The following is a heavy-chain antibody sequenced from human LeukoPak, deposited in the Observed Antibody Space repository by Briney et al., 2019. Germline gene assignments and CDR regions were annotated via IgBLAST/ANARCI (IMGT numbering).Heavy chain of an antibody. Sequence: PGESLKISCTGSGYTLTNYWIAWVRHMPGEGLEWMGIIYPGDSDTRYSPSFQGQVTISADKSISTAYLQWSSLKASDTAIYYCARLYTSGWYPPGYYYHYYMDVWGKGTTVTISS. J-gene: IGHJ6*03. D-gene: IGHD6-19*01. V-gene: IGHV5-51*01. CDR2: IYPGDSDT. CDR3: ARLYTSGWYPPGYYYHYYMDV. CDR1: GYTLTNYW.